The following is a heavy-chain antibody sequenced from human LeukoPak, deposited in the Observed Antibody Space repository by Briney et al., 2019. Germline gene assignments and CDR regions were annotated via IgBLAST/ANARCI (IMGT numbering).Heavy chain of an antibody. D-gene: IGHD1-26*01. V-gene: IGHV4-4*02. CDR3: ARGLGWGATIFDY. Sequence: PSETLSLTCAVSGGSIGSSNWWSWVRQPPGKGLEWIGEIYHSGSTNYNPSLKSRVTISVDTSKNQFSLKVRSVTAADTAVYYCARGLGWGATIFDYWGQGALVTVSS. CDR2: IYHSGST. J-gene: IGHJ4*02. CDR1: GGSIGSSNW.